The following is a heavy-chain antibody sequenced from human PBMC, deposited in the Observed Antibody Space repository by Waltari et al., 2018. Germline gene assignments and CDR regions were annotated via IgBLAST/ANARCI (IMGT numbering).Heavy chain of an antibody. Sequence: EVQLVESGGGLVQPGGSLRLSCAASGFTFSSYWMSWVRQAPGKGLEWVANIKQDGSEKYYVDSVKGRFTSSRDNAKNSLYLQMNSLRAEDTAVYYCARDAPVLRYFDWLLYYFDYWGQGTLVTVSS. V-gene: IGHV3-7*01. CDR2: IKQDGSEK. J-gene: IGHJ4*02. CDR3: ARDAPVLRYFDWLLYYFDY. CDR1: GFTFSSYW. D-gene: IGHD3-9*01.